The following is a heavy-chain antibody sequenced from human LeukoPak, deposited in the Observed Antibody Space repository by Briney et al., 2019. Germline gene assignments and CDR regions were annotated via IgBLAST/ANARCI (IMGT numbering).Heavy chain of an antibody. D-gene: IGHD2-15*01. CDR1: GGSISSYY. CDR2: IYYSGST. J-gene: IGHJ5*02. CDR3: ATEIVDGGFDP. Sequence: SETLSVTCTVSGGSISSYYWSWIRQPPGKGLEWSGYIYYSGSTNYNPSLKSRVTISVDTYKNQFSLKLSSVTAADTAVYYCATEIVDGGFDPWGQGTLVTVSS. V-gene: IGHV4-59*01.